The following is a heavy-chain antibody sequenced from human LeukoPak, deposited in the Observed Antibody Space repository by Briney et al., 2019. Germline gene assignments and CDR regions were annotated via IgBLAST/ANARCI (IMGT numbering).Heavy chain of an antibody. V-gene: IGHV1-2*02. Sequence: ASVKVSCKASGCSFTNYAMNWVRQAPGQGLEWMGWINPNTGGTNYAQKFQGRVTMTKDTSTNAAYMELNKLTSDDTAVYYCGRGNKSFDPWGQGTLVTVSS. J-gene: IGHJ5*02. CDR1: GCSFTNYA. CDR2: INPNTGGT. CDR3: GRGNKSFDP.